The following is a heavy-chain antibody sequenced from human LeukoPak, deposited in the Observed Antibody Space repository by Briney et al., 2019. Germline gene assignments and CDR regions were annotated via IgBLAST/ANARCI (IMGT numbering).Heavy chain of an antibody. J-gene: IGHJ3*02. CDR2: MNPNSGNT. D-gene: IGHD3-22*01. CDR3: ARAVASRSYDSSGYLIDAFDI. Sequence: EASAKVSCKASGYTFTSYGINWVRQATGQGLEWMGWMNPNSGNTGYAQKFQGRVTMTRNTSISTAYMELSSLRSEDTAVYYCARAVASRSYDSSGYLIDAFDIWGQGTMVTVSS. CDR1: GYTFTSYG. V-gene: IGHV1-8*01.